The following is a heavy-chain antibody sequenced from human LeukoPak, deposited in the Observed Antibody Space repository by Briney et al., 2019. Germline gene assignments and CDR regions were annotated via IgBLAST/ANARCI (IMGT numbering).Heavy chain of an antibody. CDR3: ARGAYYYED. Sequence: PGGSLRLSCAASGFTFSTYGIHWVRQAPGKGLEWVAVIWYDGSNKYYADSVKGRFTISRDNSKNTLYLQMNSLRAEDTAVYYCARGAYYYEDWGQGTLVTVSS. D-gene: IGHD3-22*01. CDR2: IWYDGSNK. CDR1: GFTFSTYG. V-gene: IGHV3-33*01. J-gene: IGHJ4*02.